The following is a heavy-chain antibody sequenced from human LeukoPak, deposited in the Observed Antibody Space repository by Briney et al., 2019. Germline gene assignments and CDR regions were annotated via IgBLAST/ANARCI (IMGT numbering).Heavy chain of an antibody. J-gene: IGHJ4*02. D-gene: IGHD3-22*01. CDR1: GFTFSSYG. Sequence: PGGSLRLSCAASGFTFSSYGMNWVRQAPGKGLEWVSYISSSSSTIYYADSVKGRFTISRDNAKNSLYLQMNSLRAEDTAVYYCARDRSSGYSYTTDYWGQGTLVTVSS. CDR3: ARDRSSGYSYTTDY. V-gene: IGHV3-48*01. CDR2: ISSSSSTI.